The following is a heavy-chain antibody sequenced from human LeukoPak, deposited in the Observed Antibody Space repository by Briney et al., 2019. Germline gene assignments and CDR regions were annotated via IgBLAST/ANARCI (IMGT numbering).Heavy chain of an antibody. V-gene: IGHV4-59*01. CDR3: ARSYYDSSGYYYHFDY. J-gene: IGHJ4*02. CDR2: IYYSGST. Sequence: SETLSLTCTVSGGSISSYYWSWIRQPPGKGLEWIGYIYYSGSTNYNPSLKSRVTISVDTSKNQFSLKLSSVTAADTAVYYCARSYYDSSGYYYHFDYWGQGTLVTVSS. D-gene: IGHD3-22*01. CDR1: GGSISSYY.